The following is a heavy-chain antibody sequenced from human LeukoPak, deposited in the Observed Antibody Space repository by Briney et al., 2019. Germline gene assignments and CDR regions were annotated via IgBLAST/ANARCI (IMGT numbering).Heavy chain of an antibody. CDR1: GFAFSDSY. CDR3: GRGHWGLDY. Sequence: GGSLRLSCTASGFAFSDSYMTWIRQAPGKGLEWVSYISNSGREINYADSVKGRFTISRDNAMSSLYLQMNSLRVEDTAIYYCGRGHWGLDYWGQGTLVTVSS. V-gene: IGHV3-11*04. CDR2: ISNSGREI. J-gene: IGHJ4*02. D-gene: IGHD7-27*01.